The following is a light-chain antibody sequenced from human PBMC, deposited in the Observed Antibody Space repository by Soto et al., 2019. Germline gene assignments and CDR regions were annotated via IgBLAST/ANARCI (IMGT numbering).Light chain of an antibody. J-gene: IGKJ4*01. V-gene: IGKV1D-12*01. CDR1: QGASTW. CDR2: TAS. Sequence: DIQMTQSPSSVSASVGDRVSITCRASQGASTWLAWYQQKPGKAPNLLLYTASSLQSGVPSRFSGSGSGTDFTLTISSLQPEDFATYYCQQTTTFPLTFGGGTTVEI. CDR3: QQTTTFPLT.